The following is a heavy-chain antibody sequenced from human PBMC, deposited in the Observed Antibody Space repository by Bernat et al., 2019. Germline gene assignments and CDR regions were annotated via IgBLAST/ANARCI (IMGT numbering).Heavy chain of an antibody. Sequence: EVQLLESGGGLVQPGGSLRLSCAASGFTFSSYAMSWVRQAPGKGLEWVSVIYSGGSTYYADSVKGRFTISRDNSKNTLYLQMNSLRAEDTAVYYCAREWGDIVVVPAARYYYYMDVWGKGTTVTVSS. CDR1: GFTFSSYA. CDR3: AREWGDIVVVPAARYYYYMDV. J-gene: IGHJ6*03. V-gene: IGHV3-66*01. CDR2: IYSGGST. D-gene: IGHD2-2*01.